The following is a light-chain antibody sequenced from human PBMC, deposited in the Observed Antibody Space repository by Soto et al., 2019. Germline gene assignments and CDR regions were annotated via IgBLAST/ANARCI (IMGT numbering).Light chain of an antibody. CDR1: QSVSSTL. CDR2: GVS. CDR3: QHYGDSSWT. Sequence: EIVLTQSPDTLSLSPGERATLSCRASQSVSSTLLTWYQQKPGQAPRLLIYGVSSRATGIPDRFSGSGSGTDFTLTISRLEPEDFAVYFCQHYGDSSWTFGQGTKVDNK. J-gene: IGKJ1*01. V-gene: IGKV3-20*01.